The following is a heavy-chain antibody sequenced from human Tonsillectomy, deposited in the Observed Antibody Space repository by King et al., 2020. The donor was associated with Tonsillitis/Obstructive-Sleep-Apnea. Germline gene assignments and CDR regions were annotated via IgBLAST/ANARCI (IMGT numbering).Heavy chain of an antibody. CDR3: ARGTTVKSFDY. Sequence: QLQESGPGLVKPSQTLSLTCTVSGGSISSGGYYWRWIRQHPGKGLEWIGCIYYSGSTYYNPSLKSRLTISVDTSKNQFSLKLSSVTPADTAVYYCARGTTVKSFDYWGQGTLVTVSS. J-gene: IGHJ4*02. V-gene: IGHV4-31*03. CDR2: IYYSGST. CDR1: GGSISSGGYY. D-gene: IGHD4-17*01.